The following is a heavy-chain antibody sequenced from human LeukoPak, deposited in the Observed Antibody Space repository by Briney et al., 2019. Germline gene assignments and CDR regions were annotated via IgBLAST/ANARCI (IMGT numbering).Heavy chain of an antibody. V-gene: IGHV3-33*01. Sequence: GRSLRLSCAASGFTFSSYGMHWVRQAPGKGLEWVAVIWYDGSNKYYVDSVKGRFTISRDNSKNTLYLQMNSLRAEDTAVYYCARRESTNNYYYSGMDVWGQGTTATVSS. CDR1: GFTFSSYG. D-gene: IGHD1/OR15-1a*01. J-gene: IGHJ6*02. CDR2: IWYDGSNK. CDR3: ARRESTNNYYYSGMDV.